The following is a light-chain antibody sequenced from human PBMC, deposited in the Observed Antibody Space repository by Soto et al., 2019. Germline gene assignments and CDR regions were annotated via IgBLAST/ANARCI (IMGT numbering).Light chain of an antibody. V-gene: IGKV3D-20*02. CDR2: GAS. J-gene: IGKJ4*01. CDR3: QQRSNWPLT. CDR1: QSVSSNY. Sequence: DIVLTQSPGTLSLSPGERATLSCRASQSVSSNYLAWYQQKPGQAPRLLIHGASTRATGVPDRFSGSGSGTDFTLTISSLEPADFAVYYCQQRSNWPLTFGGGTKVDIK.